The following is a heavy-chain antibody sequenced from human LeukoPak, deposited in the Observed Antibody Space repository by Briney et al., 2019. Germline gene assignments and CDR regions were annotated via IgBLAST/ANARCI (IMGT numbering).Heavy chain of an antibody. D-gene: IGHD6-13*01. J-gene: IGHJ4*02. Sequence: PGGSLRLSYAASGFTFSSYGMHWVRQAPGKGLEWVAVIWYDGSNKYYADSVKGRFTISRDNSKNTLYLQMNSLRAEDTAVYYCARDTIAAAGFDYWGQGTLVTVSS. CDR3: ARDTIAAAGFDY. CDR1: GFTFSSYG. CDR2: IWYDGSNK. V-gene: IGHV3-33*01.